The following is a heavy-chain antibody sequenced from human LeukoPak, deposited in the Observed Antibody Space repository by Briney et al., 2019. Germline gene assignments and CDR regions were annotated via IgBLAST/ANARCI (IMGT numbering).Heavy chain of an antibody. CDR1: GFTFDNHW. J-gene: IGHJ4*02. CDR3: GRTGDFSDY. V-gene: IGHV3-7*01. CDR2: IKQDGSEK. Sequence: GGSLRLSCAVSAASAASGFTFDNHWITWVRQAPGKGLEWVANIKQDGSEKHYVDSVKGRFIISRDNVESSLYLQMNSLRVEDTAVYYCGRTGDFSDYWGQGTLVTVSS. D-gene: IGHD7-27*01.